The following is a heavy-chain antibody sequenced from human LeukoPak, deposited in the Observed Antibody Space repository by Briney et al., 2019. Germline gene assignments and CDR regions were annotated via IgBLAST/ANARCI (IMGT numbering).Heavy chain of an antibody. CDR2: INHSGGT. J-gene: IGHJ4*02. V-gene: IGHV4-34*01. CDR3: ARGRFLVARHFDY. CDR1: GGSFSGYY. Sequence: SETLSLTCAVYGGSFSGYYWSWIRQPPGKGLEWIGEINHSGGTNYNPSLKSRVTISVDTSKNQFSLKLSSVTAADTAVYYCARGRFLVARHFDYWGQGTLVTVSS. D-gene: IGHD3-3*01.